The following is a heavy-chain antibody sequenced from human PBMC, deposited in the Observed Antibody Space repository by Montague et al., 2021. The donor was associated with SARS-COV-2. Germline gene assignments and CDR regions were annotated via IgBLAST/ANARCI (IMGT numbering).Heavy chain of an antibody. Sequence: SETLSLTCTVSGASITSSNCWNSVRQHPGKGLEWIVQIYHSGSTNYNTSLKSRLTPSRGNSKNQFSLILISVTAADTAVYYCARQIQQGVLSPAKLTNWFDPWGLGTLVTVAS. CDR3: ARQIQQGVLSPAKLTNWFDP. D-gene: IGHD1-1*01. V-gene: IGHV4-4*02. CDR1: GASITSSNC. J-gene: IGHJ5*02. CDR2: IYHSGST.